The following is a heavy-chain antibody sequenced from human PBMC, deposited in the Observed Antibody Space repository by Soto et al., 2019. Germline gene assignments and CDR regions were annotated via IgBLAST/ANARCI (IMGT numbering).Heavy chain of an antibody. CDR2: ISGSGGST. Sequence: GALRLSCAASGFTFSSYAMSWVRQAPGKGLEWVSAISGSGGSTYYADSVKGRFTISRDNSKNTLYLHMNSLRAEDTAVYYCAKEKSRSSGWSDYWGQGTLVTVSS. V-gene: IGHV3-23*01. CDR1: GFTFSSYA. CDR3: AKEKSRSSGWSDY. D-gene: IGHD6-19*01. J-gene: IGHJ4*02.